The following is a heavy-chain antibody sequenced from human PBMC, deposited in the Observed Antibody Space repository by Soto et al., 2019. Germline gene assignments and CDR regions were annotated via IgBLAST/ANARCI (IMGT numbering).Heavy chain of an antibody. CDR3: ARDKVD. D-gene: IGHD1-26*01. V-gene: IGHV1-69*06. J-gene: IGHJ4*02. CDR1: GGTFSSYA. Sequence: SSVKVSCKASGGTFSSYAISWVPPAPGQGLEWMGGLILIFGTANYAQKFQGTVTITADKSTSTAYMELSSLRSEDTAVYYCARDKVDWGQGTLVPVSS. CDR2: LILIFGTA.